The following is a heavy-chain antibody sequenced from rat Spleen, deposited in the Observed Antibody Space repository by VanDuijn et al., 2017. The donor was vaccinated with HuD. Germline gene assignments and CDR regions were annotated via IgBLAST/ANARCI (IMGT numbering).Heavy chain of an antibody. V-gene: IGHV5-25*01. CDR1: GFTFSNYG. CDR3: VRYYYDGSYYVMDA. Sequence: EVQLVESGGGLVQPGRSMKLSCAASGFTFSNYGMAWVRQAPKKGLAWVAYISYDGGSNSYCRDSVKGRFTISRDDAKTTLYLQMDSLRSEDTATYYCVRYYYDGSYYVMDAWGQGASVTVSS. CDR2: ISYDGGSNS. D-gene: IGHD1-12*02. J-gene: IGHJ4*01.